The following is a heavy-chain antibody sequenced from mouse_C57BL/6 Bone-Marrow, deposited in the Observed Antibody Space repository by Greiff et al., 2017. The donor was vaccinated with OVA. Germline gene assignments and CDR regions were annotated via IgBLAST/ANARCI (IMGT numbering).Heavy chain of an antibody. CDR3: ARYINKGGNYLYYFDY. V-gene: IGHV7-3*01. D-gene: IGHD2-1*01. CDR2: IRNKANGYTT. J-gene: IGHJ2*01. CDR1: GFTFTDYY. Sequence: EVMLVESGGGLVQPGGSLSLSCAASGFTFTDYYMSWVRQPPGKALEWLGFIRNKANGYTTEYSASVKGRFTISRDNSQSILYLQMNALRAEDSATYYCARYINKGGNYLYYFDYWGQGTTLTVSS.